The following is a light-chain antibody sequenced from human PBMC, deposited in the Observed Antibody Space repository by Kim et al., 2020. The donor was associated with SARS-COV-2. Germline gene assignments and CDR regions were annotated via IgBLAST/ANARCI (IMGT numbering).Light chain of an antibody. CDR3: QSYDSSNQGV. CDR1: SGSIASNY. CDR2: EDN. Sequence: NTVTISCTRSSGSIASNYLQWYQQRPGSSPTTVIYEDNQRPSGVPDRFSGSIDSSSNSASLTISGLKTEDEADYYCQSYDSSNQGVFGGGTQLTVL. J-gene: IGLJ3*02. V-gene: IGLV6-57*01.